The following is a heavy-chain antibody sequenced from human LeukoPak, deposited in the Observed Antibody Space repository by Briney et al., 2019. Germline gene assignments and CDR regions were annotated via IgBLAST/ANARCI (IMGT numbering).Heavy chain of an antibody. V-gene: IGHV4-39*01. Sequence: SETLSLTCTVSGVSIGTSTHYWAWIRQPPGKGLEWIASMFYGGSTYYNASLRSRVSLSVDTSRNQFSLKLSSVTAADAAVYYCARAGQGVPRTPFDYWGQGTLVTVSS. CDR1: GVSIGTSTHY. CDR3: ARAGQGVPRTPFDY. J-gene: IGHJ4*02. D-gene: IGHD3-10*01. CDR2: MFYGGST.